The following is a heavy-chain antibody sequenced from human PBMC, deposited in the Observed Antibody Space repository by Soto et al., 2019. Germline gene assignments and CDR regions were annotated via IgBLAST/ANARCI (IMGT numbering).Heavy chain of an antibody. CDR3: AREQWYQFDL. Sequence: QVQLVESGGGLVNPGGSLRLSCAASGFTFSDFYMSWIRQSPGKGLEWVSTISSSGSTVAYADSVKGRSTISRDNAKNSLFLQMNSLKSEAPAVYYCAREQWYQFDLWCQGALATVSS. CDR1: GFTFSDFY. J-gene: IGHJ5*02. CDR2: ISSSGSTV. D-gene: IGHD2-2*01. V-gene: IGHV3-11*01.